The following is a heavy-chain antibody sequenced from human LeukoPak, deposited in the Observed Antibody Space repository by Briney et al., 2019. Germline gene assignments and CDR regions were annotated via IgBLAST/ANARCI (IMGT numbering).Heavy chain of an antibody. V-gene: IGHV3-7*04. CDR1: GFTFTNYW. CDR2: IKQDGSEK. CDR3: ARGSVDY. J-gene: IGHJ4*02. Sequence: GGSLRLSCAASGFTFTNYWMNWVRQAPGKGLEWVANIKQDGSEKYYVDSVKGRFTIPRDNAKKSLYLHMNSLRAEDTAVYYCARGSVDYWGQGILVTVSS.